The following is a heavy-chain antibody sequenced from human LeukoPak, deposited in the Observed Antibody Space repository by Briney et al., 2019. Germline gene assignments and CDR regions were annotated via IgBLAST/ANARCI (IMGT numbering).Heavy chain of an antibody. CDR2: IIPIFGTA. D-gene: IGHD3-22*01. Sequence: SVKVSCKASGGTFSSYAISWVRQAPGQGLEWMGGIIPIFGTANYAQKFKGRVTITTDESTSTAYMELSSLRSEDTAMYYCARAPRYYDSSGYYHRYFDYWGQGTLVTVSS. CDR3: ARAPRYYDSSGYYHRYFDY. CDR1: GGTFSSYA. J-gene: IGHJ4*02. V-gene: IGHV1-69*05.